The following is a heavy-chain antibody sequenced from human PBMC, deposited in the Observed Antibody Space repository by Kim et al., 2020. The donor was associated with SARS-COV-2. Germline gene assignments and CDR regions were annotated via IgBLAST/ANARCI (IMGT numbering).Heavy chain of an antibody. D-gene: IGHD1-26*01. Sequence: GGSLRLSCTASGFTFSSYGMHWVRQAPGKGLEWVAVIWYDGSNKYYADSVKGRFTISRDNSKNTLYLQMNSLRAEDTAVYYCARDLLVGATSYGMDVWGQGTTVTVSS. J-gene: IGHJ6*02. V-gene: IGHV3-33*01. CDR2: IWYDGSNK. CDR1: GFTFSSYG. CDR3: ARDLLVGATSYGMDV.